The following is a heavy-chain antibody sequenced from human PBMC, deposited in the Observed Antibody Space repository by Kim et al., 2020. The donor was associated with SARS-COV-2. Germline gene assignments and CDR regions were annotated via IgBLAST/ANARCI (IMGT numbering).Heavy chain of an antibody. Sequence: SETLSLTCAVYGGSFSGYYWSWIRQPPGKGLEWIGEINHSGSTNYNPSLKSRVTISVDTSKNQFSLKLSSVTAADTAVYYCARGRDYYDSSGYYGFDYWGQGTLVTVSS. J-gene: IGHJ4*02. D-gene: IGHD3-22*01. CDR3: ARGRDYYDSSGYYGFDY. V-gene: IGHV4-34*01. CDR1: GGSFSGYY. CDR2: INHSGST.